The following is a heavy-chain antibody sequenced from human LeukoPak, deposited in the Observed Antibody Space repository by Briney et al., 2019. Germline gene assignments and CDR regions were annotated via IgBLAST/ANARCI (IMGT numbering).Heavy chain of an antibody. D-gene: IGHD6-13*01. CDR2: IYYSGST. V-gene: IGHV4-59*01. Sequence: SETLSLTCTVSGGSISSYYWSWIRQPPGKGLEWIGYIYYSGSTNYNPSLKSRVTISVDTSKNQFSLKLSSVNAADTAVYYCAKAGSSSSCCGGDYFDYWGQGTLVTVSS. J-gene: IGHJ4*02. CDR3: AKAGSSSSCCGGDYFDY. CDR1: GGSISSYY.